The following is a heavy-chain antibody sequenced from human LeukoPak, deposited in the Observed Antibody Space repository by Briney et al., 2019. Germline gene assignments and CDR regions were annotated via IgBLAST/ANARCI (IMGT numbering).Heavy chain of an antibody. J-gene: IGHJ4*02. CDR1: GGTFSSYA. CDR3: ARSSRSEGDYCY. V-gene: IGHV1-69*13. Sequence: SVTVSCKASGGTFSSYAISWVRQAPGQGLEWMGGIIPIFGTANYAQKFQGRVTITADESTSTAYMELSSLRSEDTAVYYCARSSRSEGDYCYWGQGTLVTVSS. D-gene: IGHD2/OR15-2a*01. CDR2: IIPIFGTA.